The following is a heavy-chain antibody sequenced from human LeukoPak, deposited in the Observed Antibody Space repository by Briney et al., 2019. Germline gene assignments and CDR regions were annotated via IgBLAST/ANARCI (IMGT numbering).Heavy chain of an antibody. Sequence: PSETLSLTCSVSGGSISSYHWSWIRQPPGKGLEWVGYIYYSGSTNYNPSLKSRVTISLDTSKNQFSLKLNSVTAADTAVYYCARNYYDSSGYFFELGYWGQGTLVTVSS. CDR3: ARNYYDSSGYFFELGY. CDR2: IYYSGST. J-gene: IGHJ4*02. V-gene: IGHV4-59*01. D-gene: IGHD3-22*01. CDR1: GGSISSYH.